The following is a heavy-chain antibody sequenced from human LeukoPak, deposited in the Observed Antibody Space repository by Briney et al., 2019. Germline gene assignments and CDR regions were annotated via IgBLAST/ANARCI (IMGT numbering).Heavy chain of an antibody. D-gene: IGHD2-15*01. J-gene: IGHJ5*02. CDR3: ARDREDIVVVFDP. CDR2: INPNSGGT. CDR1: GYTFTGYY. V-gene: IGHV1-2*02. Sequence: ASVKVSCKASGYTFTGYYMHWVRQAPGQRLEWMGWINPNSGGTNYAQKFQGRVTMTRDTSISTAYMELSRLRSDDTAVYYCARDREDIVVVFDPWGQGTLVTVSS.